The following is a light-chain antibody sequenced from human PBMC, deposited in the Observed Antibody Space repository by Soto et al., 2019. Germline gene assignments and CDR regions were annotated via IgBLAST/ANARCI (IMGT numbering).Light chain of an antibody. V-gene: IGLV2-23*01. J-gene: IGLJ1*01. Sequence: QSVLAQPASVCGSPGQSITISCSGTSSDVGSYNLVSWYQQHPGKAPKLMIYEGSKWPSGVSNRFSGSKSGNTASLTISGLKAEDEADYYCCSYSGSSTYEFGTGTKVTVL. CDR1: SSDVGSYNL. CDR2: EGS. CDR3: CSYSGSSTYE.